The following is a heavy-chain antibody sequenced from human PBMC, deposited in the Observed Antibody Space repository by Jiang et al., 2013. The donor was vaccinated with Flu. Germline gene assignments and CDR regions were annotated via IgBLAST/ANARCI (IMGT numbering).Heavy chain of an antibody. CDR2: IWYDGSNK. Sequence: VQLVESGGGVVQPGRSLRLSCAASGFTFSSYGMHWVRQAPGKGLEWVAVIWYDGSNKYYADSVKGRFTISRDNSKNTLYLQMNSLRAEDTAVYYCMTGLGSYFDYWGQGTLVTVSS. J-gene: IGHJ4*02. CDR1: GFTFSSYG. V-gene: IGHV3-33*01. D-gene: IGHD3-16*01. CDR3: MTGLGSYFDY.